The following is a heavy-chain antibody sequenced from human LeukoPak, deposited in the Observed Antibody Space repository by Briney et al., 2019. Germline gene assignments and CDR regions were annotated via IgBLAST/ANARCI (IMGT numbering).Heavy chain of an antibody. D-gene: IGHD6-13*01. J-gene: IGHJ4*02. CDR3: ATLMAAAGTGFDY. Sequence: AASVKISCKVSGYTFTDYYMHWVQQAPGKGREWMGLVDPEDGETIYAEKFQGRVTITADTSTDTAYMELSSLRSEDTAVYYCATLMAAAGTGFDYWGQGTLVTVSS. CDR2: VDPEDGET. V-gene: IGHV1-69-2*01. CDR1: GYTFTDYY.